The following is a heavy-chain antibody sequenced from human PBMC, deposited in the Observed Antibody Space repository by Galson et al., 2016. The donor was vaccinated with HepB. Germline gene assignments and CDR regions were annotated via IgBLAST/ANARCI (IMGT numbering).Heavy chain of an antibody. D-gene: IGHD6-19*01. Sequence: VAWVRQVPGKGLEWMGVIYPGDSDTRYSPSFQGHVSVSVDKSTSTAYLHWSSLKTSDTAIYFCPTTISGGFDPWGQGTLVTVSS. V-gene: IGHV5-51*01. CDR3: PTTISGGFDP. J-gene: IGHJ5*02. CDR2: IYPGDSDT.